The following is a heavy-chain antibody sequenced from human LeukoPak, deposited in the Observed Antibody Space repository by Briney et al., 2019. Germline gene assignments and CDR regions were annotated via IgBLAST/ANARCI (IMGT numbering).Heavy chain of an antibody. CDR2: IYYSGNT. CDR1: GGSISSYY. D-gene: IGHD3-3*02. CDR3: ARDRILYY. Sequence: KPSETLSLTCTASGGSISSYYWSWIRQPPGKGLEWIGFIYYSGNTNYNPSLKSRVTISVDTSKNKFSLKLSSVTAADTAVYYCARDRILYYWGQGTLVTVSS. V-gene: IGHV4-59*01. J-gene: IGHJ4*02.